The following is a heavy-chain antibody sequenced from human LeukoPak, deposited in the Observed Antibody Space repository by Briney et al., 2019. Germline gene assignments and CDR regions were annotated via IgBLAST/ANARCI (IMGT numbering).Heavy chain of an antibody. Sequence: GGSLRLSCTPSGLTFADFETSWVRQSPGKGLEWVGFIRTKAFGATTVYAASVKGRFTISRDDSKSVAYLQMNSLKTEDTALYYCTRDLYSSSLTVDWGQGTTVNVSS. CDR1: GLTFADFE. CDR3: TRDLYSSSLTVD. V-gene: IGHV3-49*04. CDR2: IRTKAFGATT. J-gene: IGHJ6*02. D-gene: IGHD6-13*01.